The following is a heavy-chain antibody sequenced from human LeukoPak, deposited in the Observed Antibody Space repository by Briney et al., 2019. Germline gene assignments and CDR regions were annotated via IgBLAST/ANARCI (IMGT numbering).Heavy chain of an antibody. Sequence: ASVKVSCNASGYTFTGYYMHWVRQAPGQGLEWMGWINPNSGGTNYAQKFQGRVTMTRDTSISTAYMELSRLRSDDTAVYYCARGGSSGWYGAYDYWGQGTLVTVSS. D-gene: IGHD6-19*01. CDR1: GYTFTGYY. CDR2: INPNSGGT. V-gene: IGHV1-2*02. CDR3: ARGGSSGWYGAYDY. J-gene: IGHJ4*02.